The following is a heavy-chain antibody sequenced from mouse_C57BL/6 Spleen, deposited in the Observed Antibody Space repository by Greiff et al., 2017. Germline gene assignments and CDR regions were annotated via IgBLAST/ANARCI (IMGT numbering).Heavy chain of an antibody. D-gene: IGHD1-1*01. Sequence: EVQLQQSGPELVKPGDSVKISCKASGYSFTGYFMNWVMQSHGKSLEWIGRINPYNGDTFYNQKFKGKDTLTVDKSSSTAHMELRSLTSEDSAVYYGARELRYKSLDYWGQGTTLTVSS. CDR2: INPYNGDT. CDR1: GYSFTGYF. V-gene: IGHV1-20*01. J-gene: IGHJ2*01. CDR3: ARELRYKSLDY.